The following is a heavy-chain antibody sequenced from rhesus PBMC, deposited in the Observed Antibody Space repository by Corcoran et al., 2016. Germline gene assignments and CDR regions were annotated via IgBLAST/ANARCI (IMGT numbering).Heavy chain of an antibody. J-gene: IGHJ2*01. CDR3: ARQWGIAVIIGYFDL. V-gene: IGHV4-93*02. CDR2: IYGSGVSI. Sequence: QVQLQESGPAVVKPSETLSLTCAVSGGSISSSNWWSWIRQFPGKGLEWIGGIYGSGVSIEYNPSLKSRVTLSIDTSKNPFSLKLSSMTATDTAVYSCARQWGIAVIIGYFDLWGPGTPITISS. D-gene: IGHD3-28*01. CDR1: GGSISSSNW.